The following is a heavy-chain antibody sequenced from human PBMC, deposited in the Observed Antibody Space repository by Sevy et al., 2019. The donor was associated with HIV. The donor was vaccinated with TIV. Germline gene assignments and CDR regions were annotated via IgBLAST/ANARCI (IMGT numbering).Heavy chain of an antibody. J-gene: IGHJ4*02. CDR3: ARGASIPATIPDYFDY. D-gene: IGHD2-2*02. V-gene: IGHV1-18*01. Sequence: ASVKVSCKASSYTVGSYGITWVRQAPGQGLEWMGWLSTYNGNTKYSQKLQGRATLTTDTSTSTVYMELTNLRSDDTAVYFCARGASIPATIPDYFDYWGQRTLVTVSS. CDR1: SYTVGSYG. CDR2: LSTYNGNT.